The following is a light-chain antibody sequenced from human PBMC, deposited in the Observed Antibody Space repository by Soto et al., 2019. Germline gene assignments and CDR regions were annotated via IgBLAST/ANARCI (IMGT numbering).Light chain of an antibody. J-gene: IGKJ1*01. V-gene: IGKV3-15*01. CDR2: DAS. CDR3: QQYSNFPET. CDR1: QSVSSN. Sequence: EIVMTQSPATLSVSPGERATLSCRASQSVSSNLAWYQQKVGQAPRLLIYDASTRATGVPARFSGSGSGTEFTLTISSLQSEDFAVYYCQQYSNFPETFGQGTKVDIK.